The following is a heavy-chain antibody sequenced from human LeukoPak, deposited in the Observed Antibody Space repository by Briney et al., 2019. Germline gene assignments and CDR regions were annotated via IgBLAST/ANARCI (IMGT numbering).Heavy chain of an antibody. CDR2: INHSGST. CDR3: AVRAYYYDSSGYR. J-gene: IGHJ4*02. V-gene: IGHV4-34*01. Sequence: KPSETLSLTCAVYGGSFSGYYWSWIRQPPGKGLEGIGEINHSGSTNYNPSLKSRVTISVDTSKNQFSLKLSSVTAADTAVYYCAVRAYYYDSSGYRWGQGTLVTDSS. D-gene: IGHD3-22*01. CDR1: GGSFSGYY.